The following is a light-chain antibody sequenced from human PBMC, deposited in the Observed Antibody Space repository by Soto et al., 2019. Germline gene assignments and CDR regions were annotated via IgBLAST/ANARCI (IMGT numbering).Light chain of an antibody. V-gene: IGKV1-33*01. CDR3: QQYDNLPPLT. J-gene: IGKJ4*01. CDR2: DAS. Sequence: DIQMTQSPSSLSASVGDRVTITCQASQDISNYLNWYQQKPGKAPKLLIYDASNLETGVPSRFSGSGSGTDFTFTISSLQPEDIGTYYCQQYDNLPPLTFGGGTKVEIK. CDR1: QDISNY.